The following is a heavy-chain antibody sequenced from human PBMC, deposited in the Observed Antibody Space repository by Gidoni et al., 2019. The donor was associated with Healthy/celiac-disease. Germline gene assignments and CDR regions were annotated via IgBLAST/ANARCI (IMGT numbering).Heavy chain of an antibody. CDR2: IYTSGST. J-gene: IGHJ6*03. CDR3: AREGEHPHYYYMDA. V-gene: IGHV4-4*07. CDR1: GGSISSYY. Sequence: QVQLQESGPGLVKPSETLSLTCTVSGGSISSYYWSWIRQPAGKGLEWIGRIYTSGSTNYNPSLKSRVTMSVDTSKNQFSLKLSSVTAADTAVYYCAREGEHPHYYYMDAWGKGTTVTVSS.